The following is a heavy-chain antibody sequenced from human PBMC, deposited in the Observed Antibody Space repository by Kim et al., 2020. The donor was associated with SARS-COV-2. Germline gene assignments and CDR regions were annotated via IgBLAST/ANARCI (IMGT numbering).Heavy chain of an antibody. V-gene: IGHV3-7*01. CDR3: ARDCTWGYDFRNGPSYGMDG. Sequence: GGSLRLSCAASGFTFTNYWMPWVRQAPGKGLEWVANIKQDGSDKYYVDSVKGRFTISRDNAKNSLYLEMNSLRAEDTALYYCARDCTWGYDFRNGPSYGMDGWGQGTTVTVSS. CDR1: GFTFTNYW. J-gene: IGHJ6*02. CDR2: IKQDGSDK. D-gene: IGHD3-3*01.